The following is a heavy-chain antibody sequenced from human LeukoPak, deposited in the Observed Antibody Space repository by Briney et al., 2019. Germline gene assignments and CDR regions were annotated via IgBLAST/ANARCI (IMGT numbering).Heavy chain of an antibody. V-gene: IGHV4-39*01. J-gene: IGHJ4*02. CDR1: GGSISSSSYY. CDR3: ARHDSSGYYYIHY. CDR2: IYYSGST. D-gene: IGHD3-22*01. Sequence: SETLSLTCTVSGGSISSSSYYWGWIRQPPGKGLEWIGSIYYSGSTYYNPSLKSRVTISVDTSKNQFSLKLSSVTAADTAVYYCARHDSSGYYYIHYWGQGTLVTVSS.